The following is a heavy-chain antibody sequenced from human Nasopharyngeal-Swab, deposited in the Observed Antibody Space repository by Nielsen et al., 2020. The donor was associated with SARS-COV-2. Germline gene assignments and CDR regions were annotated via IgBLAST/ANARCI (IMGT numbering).Heavy chain of an antibody. J-gene: IGHJ4*02. Sequence: SETLSLTCTVSGGPVSSYYWSWIRQPPGKGLEWIGYVFSSGSTNYNPSLKGRVTISVDTSKKQFSLKLRSVTAADTAVYYCARHGNYYQSSGYYFFDYWGQGTLVAVSS. D-gene: IGHD3-22*01. CDR2: VFSSGST. V-gene: IGHV4-59*08. CDR3: ARHGNYYQSSGYYFFDY. CDR1: GGPVSSYY.